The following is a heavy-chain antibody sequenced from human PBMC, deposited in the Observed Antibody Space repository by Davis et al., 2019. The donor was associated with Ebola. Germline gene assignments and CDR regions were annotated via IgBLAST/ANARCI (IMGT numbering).Heavy chain of an antibody. Sequence: PSETLSLTCTVSGGSISSYYWSWIRQPPGKGLEWIGYIYYSGSTNYNPSLKSRVTISVDTSKNQFSLKLSSVTAADTAVYYCASIAAPFHEFDYWGQGTLVTVSS. CDR2: IYYSGST. CDR3: ASIAAPFHEFDY. D-gene: IGHD6-6*01. J-gene: IGHJ4*02. CDR1: GGSISSYY. V-gene: IGHV4-59*01.